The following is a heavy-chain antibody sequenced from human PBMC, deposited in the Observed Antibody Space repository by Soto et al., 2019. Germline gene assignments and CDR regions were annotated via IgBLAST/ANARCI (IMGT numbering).Heavy chain of an antibody. D-gene: IGHD6-13*01. CDR2: IYYSGST. Sequence: SETLSLTCAVSGGSISSSNWWSWVRQPPGKGLEWIGGIYYSGSTNYSPSLKGRLTISVDPSKNQFSLKLTYVTAADTAMYYCARPKTIGAAAGKGWFDPWGQGTLVTVS. V-gene: IGHV4-4*02. CDR1: GGSISSSNW. CDR3: ARPKTIGAAAGKGWFDP. J-gene: IGHJ5*02.